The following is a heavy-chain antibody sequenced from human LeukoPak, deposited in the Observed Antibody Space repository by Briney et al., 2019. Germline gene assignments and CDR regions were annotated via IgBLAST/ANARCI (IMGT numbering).Heavy chain of an antibody. CDR2: ISYDGSNK. Sequence: GGSLRLSCAASGFTFSSYAVHWVRQAPGKGLEWVAVISYDGSNKYYADSVKGRFTISRDNSKNTLYLQMNSLRAEDTAVYYCARDNIVVVVAATPDRSALDYWGQGTLVTVSS. CDR3: ARDNIVVVVAATPDRSALDY. D-gene: IGHD2-15*01. CDR1: GFTFSSYA. V-gene: IGHV3-30-3*01. J-gene: IGHJ4*02.